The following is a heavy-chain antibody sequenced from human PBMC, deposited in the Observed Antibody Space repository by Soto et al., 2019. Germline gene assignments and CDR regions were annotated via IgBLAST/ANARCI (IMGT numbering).Heavy chain of an antibody. D-gene: IGHD3-3*01. CDR1: GGSFSGYY. CDR3: ARGRSHGITIFGAGPSSGMDV. V-gene: IGHV4-34*01. CDR2: INHSGST. Sequence: SETLSLTCAVYGGSFSGYYWSWIRQPPGKGLEWIGEINHSGSTNYNPSLKSRVTISVDTSKNQFSLKLSSVTAADTAVYYCARGRSHGITIFGAGPSSGMDVWGQGTTVTVSS. J-gene: IGHJ6*02.